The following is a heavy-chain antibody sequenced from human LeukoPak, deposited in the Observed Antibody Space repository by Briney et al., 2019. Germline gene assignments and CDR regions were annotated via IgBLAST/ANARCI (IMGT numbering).Heavy chain of an antibody. Sequence: PGGSLRLSCAASGFTFSSYAMHWVRQAPGKGLEYVSAISSNGGSTYYANSVKGRFTTSRDNSKNTLYLQMGSLRAEDMAVYYCARPRGYSSSAGTRSYYFDYWGQGTLVTVSS. J-gene: IGHJ4*02. V-gene: IGHV3-64*01. CDR3: ARPRGYSSSAGTRSYYFDY. D-gene: IGHD6-6*01. CDR1: GFTFSSYA. CDR2: ISSNGGST.